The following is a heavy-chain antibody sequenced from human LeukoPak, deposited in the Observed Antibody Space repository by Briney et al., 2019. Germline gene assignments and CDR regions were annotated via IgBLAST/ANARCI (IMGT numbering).Heavy chain of an antibody. Sequence: GGTLRLSCAASGFTFSSYGMSWVRQAPGKGLEWVSYISSISSSSTYYADSVKGRFTISRDNAKNSLYLQMNSLRAEDTAVYYCAKDLAAVAVDYWGQGTLVTVSS. J-gene: IGHJ4*02. CDR1: GFTFSSYG. CDR2: ISSISSSST. D-gene: IGHD6-19*01. CDR3: AKDLAAVAVDY. V-gene: IGHV3-48*04.